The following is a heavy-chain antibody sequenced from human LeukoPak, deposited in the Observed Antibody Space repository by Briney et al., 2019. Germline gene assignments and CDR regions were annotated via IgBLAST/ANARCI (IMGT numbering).Heavy chain of an antibody. CDR3: ARDSPPPDH. CDR1: GFTFSSYG. V-gene: IGHV3-33*01. Sequence: GRSLRLSCAASGFTFSSYGMHWVRQAPGKGLEWVAVIWYDGSNKYYTDSVRGRFTISRDNSKDTLYLQMNSLRVEDTAVYYCARDSPPPDHWGQGTVVTVSS. CDR2: IWYDGSNK. J-gene: IGHJ4*02.